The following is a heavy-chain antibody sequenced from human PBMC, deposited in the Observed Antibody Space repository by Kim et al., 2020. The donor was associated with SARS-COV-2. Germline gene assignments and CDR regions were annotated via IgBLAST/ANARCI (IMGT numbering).Heavy chain of an antibody. D-gene: IGHD3-22*01. J-gene: IGHJ6*02. CDR2: IIPIFGTA. CDR3: ASRYYYDSSGYYKAYYYYGMDV. CDR1: GGTFSSYA. Sequence: SVKVSCKASGGTFSSYAISWVRQAPGQGLEWMGGIIPIFGTAKYAQKFQGRVTITADESTSTAYMELSSLRSEDTAVYYCASRYYYDSSGYYKAYYYYGMDVWDQGTTVTVAS. V-gene: IGHV1-69*13.